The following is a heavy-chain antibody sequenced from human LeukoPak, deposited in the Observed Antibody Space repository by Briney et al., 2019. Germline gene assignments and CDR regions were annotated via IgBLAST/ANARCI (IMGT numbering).Heavy chain of an antibody. J-gene: IGHJ4*02. D-gene: IGHD3-10*01. CDR3: ARPIMVQGVILGSGVDY. Sequence: GGSLRLSCAASGFTFSSYAMRGGRQAPGGGVEWVTVISYDGSNKYYADSVKGRFTISRDNSKNTLYLQTTSLRAEDTAAYYCARPIMVQGVILGSGVDYWGQGTLVTVSS. CDR2: ISYDGSNK. CDR1: GFTFSSYA. V-gene: IGHV3-30*04.